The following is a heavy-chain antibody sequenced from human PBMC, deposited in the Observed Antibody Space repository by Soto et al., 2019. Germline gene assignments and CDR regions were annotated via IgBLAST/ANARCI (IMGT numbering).Heavy chain of an antibody. Sequence: SETLSLTCTVSGGSISSGTYYWTWIRQRPGKGLEWIGYIYYSGSTNYNPSLKSRVTISVDTSKNQFSLKLSSVTAADTAVYYCARIYCTNAVCPNYYYMDVWGKGTTVTVSS. V-gene: IGHV4-61*01. CDR2: IYYSGST. CDR1: GGSISSGTYY. CDR3: ARIYCTNAVCPNYYYMDV. D-gene: IGHD2-8*01. J-gene: IGHJ6*03.